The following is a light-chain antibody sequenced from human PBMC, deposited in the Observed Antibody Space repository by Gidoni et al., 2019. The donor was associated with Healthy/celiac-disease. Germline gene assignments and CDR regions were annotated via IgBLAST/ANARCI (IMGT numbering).Light chain of an antibody. Sequence: EIVLTQSPGTLSLSPGERATLSCRASQSVSSSYLAWYQQKPGQAPRLLIYGAYSRATGIPDRFRGSGSGTDFTLTISRLEPEDFAVYYCQQYGSSPMCSLGQGTKLEIK. CDR1: QSVSSSY. CDR2: GAY. V-gene: IGKV3-20*01. J-gene: IGKJ2*04. CDR3: QQYGSSPMCS.